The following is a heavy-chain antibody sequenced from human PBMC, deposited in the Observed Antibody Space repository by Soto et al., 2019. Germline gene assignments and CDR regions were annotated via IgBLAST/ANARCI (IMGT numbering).Heavy chain of an antibody. CDR3: ARSTDPGRGMDV. V-gene: IGHV4-31*03. Sequence: PSETLSLTCTVSGGSISSGGYYWSWIRQHPGKGLEWIGYIYYSGSTYYNPSLKSRVTISVDTSKNQFSLKLSSVTAADTAVYYCARSTDPGRGMDVWGQGTTVTVSS. J-gene: IGHJ6*02. CDR2: IYYSGST. CDR1: GGSISSGGYY.